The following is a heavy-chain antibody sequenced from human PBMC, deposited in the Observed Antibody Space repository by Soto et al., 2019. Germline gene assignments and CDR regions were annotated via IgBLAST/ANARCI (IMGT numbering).Heavy chain of an antibody. Sequence: ASVKVSCKASGGTFSSYAISWVRQAPGQGLEWMGWISAYNGNTNYAQKLQGRVTMTTDTSTSTAYMELRSLRSDDTAVYYCARVNVPNWFDPWGQGTLVTVS. CDR3: ARVNVPNWFDP. D-gene: IGHD3-10*02. CDR2: ISAYNGNT. J-gene: IGHJ5*02. V-gene: IGHV1-18*01. CDR1: GGTFSSYA.